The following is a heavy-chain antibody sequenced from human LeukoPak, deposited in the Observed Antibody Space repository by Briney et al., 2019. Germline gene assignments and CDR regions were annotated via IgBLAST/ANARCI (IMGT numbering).Heavy chain of an antibody. CDR1: GYRFTNYW. D-gene: IGHD1-26*01. J-gene: IGHJ4*02. CDR3: ARRSGSFQGDYNFDY. Sequence: GESLKIFWKGSGYRFTNYWIARVRQRPGKGVEWMGIIYPGDSDTRYSPSFQGQVTISADKSIRTAYQQWSSLKASDTAMYYCARRSGSFQGDYNFDYWGQGTLVTVSS. CDR2: IYPGDSDT. V-gene: IGHV5-51*01.